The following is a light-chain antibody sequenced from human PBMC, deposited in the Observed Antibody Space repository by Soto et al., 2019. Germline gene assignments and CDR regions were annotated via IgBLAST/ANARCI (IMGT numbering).Light chain of an antibody. Sequence: DIVMTQSPLSLPVTPGEPASISCRSSQSLLHSNGYNYLDWYLQKPGQSPQLLIYLGSNRASGVHDRFSGSGSGTDFTLKISRVEAEDVGVYYCMQALQTPPGLTFGGGTKVEIK. CDR1: QSLLHSNGYNY. CDR2: LGS. J-gene: IGKJ4*01. CDR3: MQALQTPPGLT. V-gene: IGKV2-28*01.